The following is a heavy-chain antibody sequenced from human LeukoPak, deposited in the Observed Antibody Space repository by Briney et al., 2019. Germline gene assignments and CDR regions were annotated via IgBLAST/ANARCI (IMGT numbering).Heavy chain of an antibody. Sequence: SETLSLTCTVSGGSISSGDYYWSWIRQSPGKGLEWIGYIYFSGSTNYNPSLKRRVTMSVVTSKNQFSLRLTSVTAADTATYYCARVGGSNFYNYGMDVWGQGTTVIVSS. V-gene: IGHV4-61*08. CDR2: IYFSGST. CDR1: GGSISSGDYY. J-gene: IGHJ6*02. D-gene: IGHD4-11*01. CDR3: ARVGGSNFYNYGMDV.